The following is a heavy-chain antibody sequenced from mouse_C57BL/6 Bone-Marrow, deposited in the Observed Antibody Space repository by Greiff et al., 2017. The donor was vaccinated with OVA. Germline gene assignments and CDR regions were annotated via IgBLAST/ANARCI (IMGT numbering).Heavy chain of an antibody. V-gene: IGHV1-81*01. CDR2: IYPRSGNT. J-gene: IGHJ2*01. D-gene: IGHD1-1*01. CDR1: GYTFTSYG. Sequence: VQLQQSGAELARPGASVKLSCKASGYTFTSYGISWVKQRTGQGLEWIGEIYPRSGNTYYNEKFKGKATLTADKSSSTAYMELRSLTSEDSAVYFWARLPLYYYGSSYDYWGQGTTLTVSS. CDR3: ARLPLYYYGSSYDY.